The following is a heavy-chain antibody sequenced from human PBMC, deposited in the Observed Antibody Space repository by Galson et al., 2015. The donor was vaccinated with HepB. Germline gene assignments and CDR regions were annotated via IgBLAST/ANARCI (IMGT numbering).Heavy chain of an antibody. D-gene: IGHD3-10*01. CDR1: GFTFSSYA. J-gene: IGHJ4*02. V-gene: IGHV3-23*01. CDR2: ISGSGGST. CDR3: AKPHYGSGSYLVY. Sequence: SLRLSCAASGFTFSSYAMSWVRQAPGKGLEWVSAISGSGGSTYYADSVKGRFTISRDNSKNTLYLQMNSLRAEDTAVYYCAKPHYGSGSYLVYWGQGTLVTVSS.